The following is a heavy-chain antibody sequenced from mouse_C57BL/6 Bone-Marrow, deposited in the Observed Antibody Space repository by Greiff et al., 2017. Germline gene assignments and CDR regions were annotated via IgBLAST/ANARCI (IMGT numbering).Heavy chain of an antibody. CDR3: ARVPSLYYYGSSYSYYFDY. CDR1: GYTFTSYW. Sequence: VQLQQSGAELVKPGASVKLSCKASGYTFTSYWMHWVKQRPGQGLEWIGMIHPNSGSTNYNEKFKSKATLTVDKSSSTAYMQLSSLTSEDSAVYYCARVPSLYYYGSSYSYYFDYWGQGTTLTVSS. CDR2: IHPNSGST. V-gene: IGHV1-64*01. J-gene: IGHJ2*01. D-gene: IGHD1-1*01.